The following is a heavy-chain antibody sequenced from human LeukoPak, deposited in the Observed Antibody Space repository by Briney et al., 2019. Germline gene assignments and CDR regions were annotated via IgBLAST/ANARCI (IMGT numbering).Heavy chain of an antibody. CDR1: GFTVSSNY. V-gene: IGHV3-15*01. CDR2: IKSKTDGGTT. CDR3: TTLLMWAGPRSTYDY. Sequence: KPGGSLRLSCAASGFTVSSNYMSWVRQAPGKGLEWVGRIKSKTDGGTTDYAAPVNGRFIISRDDSENTLYLQINSVKTEDTAMYYCTTLLMWAGPRSTYDYWGQGTLVTVSS. J-gene: IGHJ4*02. D-gene: IGHD1-26*01.